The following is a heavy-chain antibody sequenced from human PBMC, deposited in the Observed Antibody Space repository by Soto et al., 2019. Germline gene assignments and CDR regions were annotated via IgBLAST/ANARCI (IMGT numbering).Heavy chain of an antibody. V-gene: IGHV4-30-4*07. CDR2: IYYSGST. J-gene: IGHJ4*02. CDR3: ARRYGYSFDY. CDR1: GGSISSGGYS. D-gene: IGHD1-1*01. Sequence: PSETLSLTCAVSGGSISSGGYSWIWIRQPPGKGLEWIGYIYYSGSTNYNPSLKSRVTISVDTSKNQFSLKLSSVTAADTALYYCARRYGYSFDYWGQGTLVTVSS.